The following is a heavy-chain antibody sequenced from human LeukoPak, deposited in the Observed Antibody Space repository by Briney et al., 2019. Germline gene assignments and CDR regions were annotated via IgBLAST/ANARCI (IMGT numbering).Heavy chain of an antibody. CDR1: GFTFRNYA. Sequence: GGSLRLSCAASGFTFRNYAMHWVRQAPGKGLEWVSGIGGSGANTYYPDSVKGRFTISRDNSKNTLYLQMNSLRAEDTAVYYCAKSHYDILTAHTEGYYYYGTDVWGKGTTVTVSS. D-gene: IGHD3-9*01. CDR3: AKSHYDILTAHTEGYYYYGTDV. J-gene: IGHJ6*04. V-gene: IGHV3-23*01. CDR2: IGGSGANT.